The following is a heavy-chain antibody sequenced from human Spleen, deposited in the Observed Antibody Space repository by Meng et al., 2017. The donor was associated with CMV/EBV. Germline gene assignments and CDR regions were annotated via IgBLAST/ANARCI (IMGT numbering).Heavy chain of an antibody. V-gene: IGHV1-2*02. Sequence: ASVKVSCKASGGTFSSYAISWVRQAPGQGLEWMGCINPNSGGTYYAQKFQGRVTMTRDPSISTDYMELSSLRSDDTAVYYCARAKKPYGGNGFYFDYWGQGTLVTVSS. CDR1: GGTFSSYA. CDR3: ARAKKPYGGNGFYFDY. CDR2: INPNSGGT. J-gene: IGHJ4*02. D-gene: IGHD4-23*01.